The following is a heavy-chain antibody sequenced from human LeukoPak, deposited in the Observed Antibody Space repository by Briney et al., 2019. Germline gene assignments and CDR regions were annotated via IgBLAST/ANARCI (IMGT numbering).Heavy chain of an antibody. CDR3: ARAMVRGVVRWFDP. J-gene: IGHJ5*02. D-gene: IGHD3-10*01. V-gene: IGHV7-4-1*01. CDR2: INTNTGNP. CDR1: GYALTNYA. Sequence: ASVKVSCKASGYALTNYAMNWVRQAPGQGLEWMGWINTNTGNPTYAQGFTGRFVFSLDTSVSTAYLQISSLKAEDTAVYYCARAMVRGVVRWFDPWGQGTLVTVSS.